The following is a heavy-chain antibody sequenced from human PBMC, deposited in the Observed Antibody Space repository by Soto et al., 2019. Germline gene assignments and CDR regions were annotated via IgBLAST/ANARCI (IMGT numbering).Heavy chain of an antibody. Sequence: QVQLQQWGAGLLKPSETLSLTCAVYGGSFSGYYWSWIRQPPGKGLEWIGEINHSGSPNYNPSLKSRVTISVDTSKNQFSLKLSSVTAADTAVYYCARNGGVRRWLRAFDYWGQGTLVTVSS. V-gene: IGHV4-34*01. CDR1: GGSFSGYY. CDR3: ARNGGVRRWLRAFDY. D-gene: IGHD5-12*01. CDR2: INHSGSP. J-gene: IGHJ4*02.